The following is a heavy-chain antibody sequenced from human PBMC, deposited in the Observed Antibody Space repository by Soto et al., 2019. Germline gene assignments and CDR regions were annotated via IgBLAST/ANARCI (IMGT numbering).Heavy chain of an antibody. CDR1: GGSILDSTYY. V-gene: IGHV4-39*01. J-gene: IGHJ5*02. CDR2: IFYSGGT. D-gene: IGHD3-22*01. CDR3: ARQASGYYYGWFDP. Sequence: QLLLQESGPGLVKPSETLSLTCTVSGGSILDSTYYWAWIRQSPGKGLEWIGTIFYSGGTFYTPSLRCQAAMAVATSNNQFSLPLSAVTAADAAVYYGARQASGYYYGWFDPWGQGTVVTVSS.